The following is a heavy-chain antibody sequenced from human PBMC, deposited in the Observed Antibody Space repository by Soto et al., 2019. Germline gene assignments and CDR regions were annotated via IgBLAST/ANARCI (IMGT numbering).Heavy chain of an antibody. J-gene: IGHJ6*01. CDR1: GGSVNIGSYY. V-gene: IGHV4-61*01. Sequence: PSDTLSLISAVSGGSVNIGSYYWIWILQPPGKGLEWIGYIYESGSTDYNPSLKSRVTISVDPSKNQFSLRLSSVTAADTAVYYCARESLNTSFGVVLSYGLDARGLATTVPV. CDR2: IYESGST. D-gene: IGHD3-3*01. CDR3: ARESLNTSFGVVLSYGLDA.